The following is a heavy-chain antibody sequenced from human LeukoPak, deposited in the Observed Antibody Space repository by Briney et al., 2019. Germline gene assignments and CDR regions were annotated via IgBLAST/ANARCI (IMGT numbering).Heavy chain of an antibody. V-gene: IGHV3-53*01. J-gene: IGHJ4*02. CDR2: IYSGGNT. CDR3: ARVVPPTDYGSGSYFWDPYYFDY. Sequence: GGSLRLSCTVSGFTVSSNSMSWVRQAPGKGLEWVSFIYSGGNTHYSDSVKGRFTISRDNSKNTLYLQMNSLRAEDTAVYYCARVVPPTDYGSGSYFWDPYYFDYWGQGTLVTVSS. CDR1: GFTVSSNS. D-gene: IGHD3-10*01.